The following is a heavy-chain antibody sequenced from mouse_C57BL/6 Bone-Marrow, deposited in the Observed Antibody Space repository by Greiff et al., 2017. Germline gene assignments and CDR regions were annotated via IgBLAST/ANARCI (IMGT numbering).Heavy chain of an antibody. D-gene: IGHD1-1*01. CDR2: INPSNGGT. J-gene: IGHJ4*01. Sequence: QVQLQQPGTELVKPGASVKLSCKASGYTFTSYWMHWVKQRPGQGLEWIGNINPSNGGTNYNEKFKSKATLTVDKSSSTAYMQLSSLTSEDSAVYYCAGAYYYGSSFYYAMDYWGQGTSVTVSS. V-gene: IGHV1-53*01. CDR1: GYTFTSYW. CDR3: AGAYYYGSSFYYAMDY.